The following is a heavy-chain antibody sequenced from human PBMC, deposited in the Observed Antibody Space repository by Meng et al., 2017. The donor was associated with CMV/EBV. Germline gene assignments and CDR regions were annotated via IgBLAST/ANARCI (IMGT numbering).Heavy chain of an antibody. CDR2: INHSGST. CDR3: ARGVGGWFDP. J-gene: IGHJ5*02. Sequence: QVKRQRWGAGLLKPSETLSLTCAVYGGSFSGYYWSWIRQPPGKGLEWIGEINHSGSTNYNPSLKSRVTISVDTSKNQFSLKLSSVTAADTAVYYCARGVGGWFDPWGQGTLVTVSS. D-gene: IGHD1-26*01. CDR1: GGSFSGYY. V-gene: IGHV4-34*01.